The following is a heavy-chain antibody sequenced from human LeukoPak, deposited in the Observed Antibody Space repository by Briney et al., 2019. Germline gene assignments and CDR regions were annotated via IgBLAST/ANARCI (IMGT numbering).Heavy chain of an antibody. Sequence: ASVKVSCKASGYLFTGYYLHWVRQAPGQGLEWMGWINPNTSVTDYAHKYRGRVAMTVDTSLRTAYVELTRLTSDDTAIYYCVRDERLLWFGEDKLDLWGHGTLVTVSS. CDR1: GYLFTGYY. CDR3: VRDERLLWFGEDKLDL. CDR2: INPNTSVT. D-gene: IGHD3-10*01. J-gene: IGHJ5*02. V-gene: IGHV1-2*02.